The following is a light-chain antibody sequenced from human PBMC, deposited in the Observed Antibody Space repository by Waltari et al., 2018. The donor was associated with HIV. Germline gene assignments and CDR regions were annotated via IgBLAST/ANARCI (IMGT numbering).Light chain of an antibody. Sequence: QSVLTQPPSASGTPGQRVTISCSGSSSNIRSNNVSWYQQLPGTAPKPLIYSNDQRPSGVPDRFSGSKSGTSASLAISGLQSEDEADYYCAAWDDSLNGWVFGGGTKLTVL. CDR2: SND. J-gene: IGLJ3*02. CDR3: AAWDDSLNGWV. CDR1: SSNIRSNN. V-gene: IGLV1-44*01.